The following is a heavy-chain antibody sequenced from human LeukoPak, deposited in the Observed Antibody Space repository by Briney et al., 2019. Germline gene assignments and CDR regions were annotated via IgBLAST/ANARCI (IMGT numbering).Heavy chain of an antibody. CDR2: ISSVGSNK. CDR3: ARVGGVGILTGYELDL. CDR1: GFTFSSYA. J-gene: IGHJ5*02. Sequence: GRSLRLSCAASGFTFSSYAMHWVRQAPGKGLEWVAVISSVGSNKYYAHSVKGRFTISRDNSKNTLYLQMNSLRAEDTAVYYCARVGGVGILTGYELDLWGQGTLVSVSS. V-gene: IGHV3-30*04. D-gene: IGHD3-9*01.